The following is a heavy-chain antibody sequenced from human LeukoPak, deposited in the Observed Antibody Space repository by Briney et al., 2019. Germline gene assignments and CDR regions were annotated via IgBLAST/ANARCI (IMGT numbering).Heavy chain of an antibody. J-gene: IGHJ1*01. CDR1: GFTFSSYA. V-gene: IGHV3-53*01. D-gene: IGHD1-26*01. CDR2: IYSGGRT. Sequence: GGSLRPSCAASGFTFSSYAMTWVRQAPGKGLEWVSVIYSGGRTYYADSVKGRFTISRDSSKNTLYLQMDSLRTEDTAVYYCAMGATGEYLQYWGQGTLVTVSS. CDR3: AMGATGEYLQY.